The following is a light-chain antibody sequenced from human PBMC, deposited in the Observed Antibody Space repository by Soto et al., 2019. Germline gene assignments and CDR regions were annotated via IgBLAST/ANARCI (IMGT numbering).Light chain of an antibody. J-gene: IGLJ1*01. CDR1: SSNIGAGYD. V-gene: IGLV1-40*01. CDR3: QSNDNGLSGSDV. Sequence: QSVLTQPPSVSGAPGQRVTISCTGSSSNIGAGYDVNWYQQLPETAPKLLIFGDSNRPSGVPDRFSGPKSGTSASLVITGLQADDEADYYCQSNDNGLSGSDVFGTGTKVTVL. CDR2: GDS.